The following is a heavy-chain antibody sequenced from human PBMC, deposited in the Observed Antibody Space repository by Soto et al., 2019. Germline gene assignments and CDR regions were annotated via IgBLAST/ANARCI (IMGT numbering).Heavy chain of an antibody. Sequence: GGSLRLSCAASGFKFSNYAMSWVRQAPGKGLEWVSLISAAGGGTYYADSVKGRFTISRDNSHNTLYLQVHSLTAEDTAVYYCAKDRRAGGNSAFYFDFWGQGAQVTVSS. CDR2: ISAAGGGT. CDR1: GFKFSNYA. CDR3: AKDRRAGGNSAFYFDF. V-gene: IGHV3-23*01. J-gene: IGHJ4*02. D-gene: IGHD3-16*01.